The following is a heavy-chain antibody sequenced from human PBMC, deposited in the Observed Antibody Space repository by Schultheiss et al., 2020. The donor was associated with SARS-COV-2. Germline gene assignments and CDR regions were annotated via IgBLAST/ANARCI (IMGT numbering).Heavy chain of an antibody. CDR3: ARDRGNWYDFDY. V-gene: IGHV3-30*07. J-gene: IGHJ4*02. CDR1: GFTFSSFP. D-gene: IGHD1-20*01. CDR2: ISSGGGNQ. Sequence: GGSLRLSCAASGFTFSSFPMHWVRQAPGKGLEWVALISSGGGNQYYADSVKGRFTISRDNSKNTLSLQMNSLRVEDTAVYYCARDRGNWYDFDYWGQGTLVTVSS.